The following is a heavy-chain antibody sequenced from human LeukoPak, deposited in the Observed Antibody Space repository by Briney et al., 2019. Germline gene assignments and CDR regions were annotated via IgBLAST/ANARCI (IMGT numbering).Heavy chain of an antibody. CDR2: ISSSGSTI. D-gene: IGHD3-10*01. CDR1: GFTFSSYE. V-gene: IGHV3-48*03. CDR3: ASTHGGSFDY. J-gene: IGHJ4*02. Sequence: PRGSLRLSCAASGFTFSSYEMNWVRQAPGKGLEWVSYISSSGSTIYYADSVKGRFTISRDNAKNSLYLQMNSLRAEDTAVYYCASTHGGSFDYWGQGTLVTVSS.